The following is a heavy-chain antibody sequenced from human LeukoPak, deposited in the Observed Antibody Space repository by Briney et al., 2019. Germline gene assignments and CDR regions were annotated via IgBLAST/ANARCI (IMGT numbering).Heavy chain of an antibody. CDR1: GFTFSSYG. J-gene: IGHJ6*03. CDR3: AKGGLLWFGESRRRANYYMDV. D-gene: IGHD3-10*01. V-gene: IGHV3-23*01. Sequence: PGGSLRLSCAASGFTFSSYGMSWVRQTPGKGLEWVSAISGSGGSTYYADSVKGRFTISRDNSKNTPYLQMNSLRAEDTAVYYCAKGGLLWFGESRRRANYYMDVWGKGTTVTISS. CDR2: ISGSGGST.